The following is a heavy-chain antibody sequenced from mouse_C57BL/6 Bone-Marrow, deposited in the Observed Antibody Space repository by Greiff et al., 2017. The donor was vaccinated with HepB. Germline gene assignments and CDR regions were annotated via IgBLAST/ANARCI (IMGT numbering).Heavy chain of an antibody. CDR3: ARGCYYYGSWFAY. Sequence: DVMLVESGGGLVKPGGSLKLSCAASGFTFSDYGMHWVRQAPEKGLEWVAYISSGSSTIYYADPVKGRFTISRNNAKNTLFLQMTSLRSEDTAMYYCARGCYYYGSWFAYWGQGTLVTVSA. V-gene: IGHV5-17*01. CDR2: ISSGSSTI. D-gene: IGHD1-1*01. J-gene: IGHJ3*01. CDR1: GFTFSDYG.